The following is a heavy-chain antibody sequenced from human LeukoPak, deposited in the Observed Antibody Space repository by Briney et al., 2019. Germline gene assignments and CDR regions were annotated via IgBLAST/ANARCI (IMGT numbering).Heavy chain of an antibody. J-gene: IGHJ4*02. CDR1: GFTLGSYW. Sequence: GGSLRLSCAASGFTLGSYWMGWARQAPGKGLEWVANIRKDGGDKYYVDSVKGRFTISRDNSKNTLYLQMNSLRAEDTAVYYCARDLYYYDSSGSFRDWGQGTLVTVSS. D-gene: IGHD3-22*01. V-gene: IGHV3-7*01. CDR3: ARDLYYYDSSGSFRD. CDR2: IRKDGGDK.